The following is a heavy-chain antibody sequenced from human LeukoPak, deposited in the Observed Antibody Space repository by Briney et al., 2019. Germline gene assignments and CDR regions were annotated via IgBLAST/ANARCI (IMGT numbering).Heavy chain of an antibody. J-gene: IGHJ4*02. Sequence: GGSLRLSCAASGFTFSSYGMHWVRQAPGKGLEGVAVISYDGSNKYYADSVKGRFTISRDNSKTTLYLQMNRLRAEDTAVYYCAKASRGARIAVAGTLDYWGQGTLVTVSS. CDR3: AKASRGARIAVAGTLDY. CDR1: GFTFSSYG. V-gene: IGHV3-30*18. D-gene: IGHD6-19*01. CDR2: ISYDGSNK.